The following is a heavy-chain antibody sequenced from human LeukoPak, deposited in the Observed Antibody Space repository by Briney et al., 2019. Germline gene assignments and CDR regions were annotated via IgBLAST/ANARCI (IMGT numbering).Heavy chain of an antibody. D-gene: IGHD3-22*01. J-gene: IGHJ4*02. CDR3: ARNVGDYYDSSGPFDY. CDR1: GGSFSGYY. CDR2: INHSGST. V-gene: IGHV4-34*01. Sequence: SETLSLTCAVYGGSFSGYYWSWIRQPPGKGLEWIGEINHSGSTNYNPSLKSRVTISVDTSKNQFSLKLSSVTAADTAVYYCARNVGDYYDSSGPFDYWGQGTLVTVSS.